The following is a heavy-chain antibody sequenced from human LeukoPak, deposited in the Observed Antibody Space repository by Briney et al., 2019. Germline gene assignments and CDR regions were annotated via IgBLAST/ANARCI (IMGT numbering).Heavy chain of an antibody. CDR3: TREVEGYSYASGRFLHFDP. V-gene: IGHV4-34*11. CDR1: GGSFSGYY. CDR2: IYYSGST. Sequence: PSETLSLTCAVYGGSFSGYYWSWIRQPPGKGLEWIGSIYYSGSTYNNRSLKRRLTISIDMSKNQFSLRLSSVTAADTAVYYCTREVEGYSYASGRFLHFDPWGQGTLVTVSS. D-gene: IGHD3-10*01. J-gene: IGHJ5*02.